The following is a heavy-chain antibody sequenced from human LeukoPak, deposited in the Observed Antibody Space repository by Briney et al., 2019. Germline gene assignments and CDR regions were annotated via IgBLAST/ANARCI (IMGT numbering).Heavy chain of an antibody. J-gene: IGHJ4*02. V-gene: IGHV4-30-4*07. D-gene: IGHD3-9*01. CDR1: GGSISSGGYS. CDR2: IYYSGST. CDR3: ARDRYYDILTGYYNYFDY. Sequence: PSQTLSLTCAVSGGSISSGGYSWSWIRQPPGKGLEWIGYIYYSGSTYYNPSLKSRVTISVDTSKNQFSLKLSSVTAADTAVYYCARDRYYDILTGYYNYFDYWGQGTLVTVSS.